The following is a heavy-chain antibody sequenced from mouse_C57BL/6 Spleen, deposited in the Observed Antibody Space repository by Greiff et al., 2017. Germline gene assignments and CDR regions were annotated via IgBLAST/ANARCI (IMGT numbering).Heavy chain of an antibody. V-gene: IGHV1-59*01. CDR3: ARSGQLRLPAWFAY. J-gene: IGHJ3*01. CDR2: IDPSDSYT. CDR1: GYTFTSYW. D-gene: IGHD3-2*02. Sequence: QVQLQQPGAELVRPGTSVKLSCKASGYTFTSYWMHWVKQRPGQGLEWIGVIDPSDSYTNYNQKFKGKATLTVDTSASTAYMQLSSLTSEDSAVYYGARSGQLRLPAWFAYWGQGTLVTVSA.